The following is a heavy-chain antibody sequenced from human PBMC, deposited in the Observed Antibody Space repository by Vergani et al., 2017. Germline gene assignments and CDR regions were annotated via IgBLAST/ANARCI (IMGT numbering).Heavy chain of an antibody. D-gene: IGHD2-15*01. J-gene: IGHJ3*02. CDR1: GFTFSSYG. V-gene: IGHV3-33*01. CDR3: ARGLELVGSNVFDI. CDR2: IWYDGSNK. Sequence: QVQLVESGGGVVQPGRSLRLSCAASGFTFSSYGMHWVRQAPGKGLELVAVIWYDGSNKYYADPVKGRITISRDNSKNTLYMQMNSLRSEDTAVYYCARGLELVGSNVFDIWGQGTMVTVSS.